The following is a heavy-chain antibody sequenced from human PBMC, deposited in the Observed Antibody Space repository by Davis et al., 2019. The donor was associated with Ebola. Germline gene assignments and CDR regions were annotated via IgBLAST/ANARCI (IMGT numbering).Heavy chain of an antibody. V-gene: IGHV5-51*01. D-gene: IGHD6-13*01. J-gene: IGHJ6*02. CDR3: ARRGGQAAVYYYYGMDV. Sequence: KVSCKGSGYNFTSYWIGWVRQMPGKGLEWMGIIYPGDSDTRYSPSFQGQVTISADKSISTAYLQWSSLKASDTAMYYCARRGGQAAVYYYYGMDVWGQGTTVTVSS. CDR1: GYNFTSYW. CDR2: IYPGDSDT.